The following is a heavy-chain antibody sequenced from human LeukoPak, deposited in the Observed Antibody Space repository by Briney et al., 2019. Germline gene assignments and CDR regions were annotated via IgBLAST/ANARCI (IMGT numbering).Heavy chain of an antibody. J-gene: IGHJ4*02. CDR1: GFTFSSYA. CDR3: AKDMRGGSGSYYFGYFDY. V-gene: IGHV3-23*01. D-gene: IGHD1-26*01. CDR2: ISGSGGST. Sequence: PGGSLRPSCAASGFTFSSYATSWVRQAPGKGLEWVSAISGSGGSTYYADSVKGRFTISRDNSKNTLYLQMNSLRAEDTAVYYCAKDMRGGSGSYYFGYFDYWGQGTLVTVSS.